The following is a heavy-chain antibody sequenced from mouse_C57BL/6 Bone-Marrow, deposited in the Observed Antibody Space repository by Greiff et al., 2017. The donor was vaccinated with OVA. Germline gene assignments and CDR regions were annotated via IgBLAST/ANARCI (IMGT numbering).Heavy chain of an antibody. Sequence: QVQLQQSGAELAIPGASVKMSCKASGYTFTSYTIHWVKQRPGQGLEWIGYIDPTNDYTNYNQKFKGKATLTADKSSSTAYMQLSSLTSEDSAVYYCTRGYYFDYWGQGTTLTVSS. CDR3: TRGYYFDY. CDR1: GYTFTSYT. J-gene: IGHJ2*01. V-gene: IGHV1-4*01. CDR2: IDPTNDYT.